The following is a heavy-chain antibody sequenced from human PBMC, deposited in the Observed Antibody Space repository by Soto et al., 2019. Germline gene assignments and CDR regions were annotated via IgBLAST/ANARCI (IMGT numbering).Heavy chain of an antibody. CDR3: ARVSRGAFDI. Sequence: QVQLVQSGAEVKKPGASVKVSCKASGYTFTSYFIHWVRQAPGQGLEWMGVFDPSGVATNSAQKFQGRLTMTRDTSTSTVYTDLTSLGSDDTALYYCARVSRGAFDIWGQGTLVTVSS. CDR1: GYTFTSYF. V-gene: IGHV1-46*01. J-gene: IGHJ3*02. CDR2: FDPSGVAT.